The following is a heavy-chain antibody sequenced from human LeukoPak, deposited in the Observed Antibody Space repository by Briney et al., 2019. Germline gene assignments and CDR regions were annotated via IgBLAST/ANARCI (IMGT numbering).Heavy chain of an antibody. V-gene: IGHV3-23*01. J-gene: IGHJ3*01. CDR2: ISASGVST. CDR1: GFTFSDSA. CDR3: AKGGWFGQSPSDAFDV. D-gene: IGHD3-10*01. Sequence: GWSLRLSCAASGFTFSDSAMPWVRQAPGQGLEWVSLISASGVSTYYADSVKGRFIVSRDNSMDTMFLQMNSLSVEDTATYYCAKGGWFGQSPSDAFDVWGQGTMVTVSS.